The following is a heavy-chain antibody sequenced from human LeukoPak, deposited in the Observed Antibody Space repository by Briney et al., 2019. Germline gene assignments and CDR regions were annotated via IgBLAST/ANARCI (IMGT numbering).Heavy chain of an antibody. J-gene: IGHJ3*02. Sequence: ASVKVSCKASGYTFTSYYINWVRQAPGQGLEWMGIINPNNGSTSYAQKFQGRVTMTRDTSTSTAYMELSSLRSEDTAVYYCARDRRRSSGLLDAFDIWGQGTMVTVSS. V-gene: IGHV1-46*01. CDR2: INPNNGST. D-gene: IGHD3-22*01. CDR1: GYTFTSYY. CDR3: ARDRRRSSGLLDAFDI.